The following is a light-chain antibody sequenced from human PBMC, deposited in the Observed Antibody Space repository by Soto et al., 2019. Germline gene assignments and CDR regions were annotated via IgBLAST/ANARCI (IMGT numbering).Light chain of an antibody. CDR1: QSISSY. V-gene: IGKV1-39*01. CDR2: AAS. Sequence: DIQMTQSPSSLSASVGDRVTITCRASQSISSYLNWYQQKPGKAPKLLIYAASSLQSGVPSRFSGSGYRTDFTLTISSLQPEDFATYYCQQSSSTTWTFGQGT. CDR3: QQSSSTTWT. J-gene: IGKJ1*01.